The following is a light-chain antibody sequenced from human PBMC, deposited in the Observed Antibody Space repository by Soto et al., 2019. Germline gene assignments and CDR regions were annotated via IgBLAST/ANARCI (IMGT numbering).Light chain of an antibody. Sequence: QSVLTQPPSASGTPGQRVTISCSGSSSNIGSNTVDCYQQLPGTAPKLLIYRNNQRPAGAPDRFSGSESGTSASLAISGLQCEDETDYCCATWDDSLNGYVFGTGTKVTV. V-gene: IGLV1-44*01. CDR1: SSNIGSNT. J-gene: IGLJ1*01. CDR3: ATWDDSLNGYV. CDR2: RNN.